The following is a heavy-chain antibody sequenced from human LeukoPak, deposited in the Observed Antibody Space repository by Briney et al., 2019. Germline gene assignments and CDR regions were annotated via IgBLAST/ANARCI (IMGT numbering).Heavy chain of an antibody. D-gene: IGHD2-2*02. CDR2: IYYSGST. CDR1: GGSISSYY. CDR3: ARQECSSTSCYSPLAV. J-gene: IGHJ6*02. Sequence: SETLSLTCTVSGGSISSYYWSWIRQPPGKGLEWIGYIYYSGSTNYNPSLKSRVTISVDTSKNQFSLKLSSVTAADTAVYYCARQECSSTSCYSPLAVWGQGTMVTVSS. V-gene: IGHV4-59*08.